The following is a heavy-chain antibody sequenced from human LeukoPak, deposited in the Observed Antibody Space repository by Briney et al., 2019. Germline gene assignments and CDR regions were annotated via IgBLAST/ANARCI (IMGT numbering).Heavy chain of an antibody. CDR2: INPSGGST. Sequence: ASVKVSCKASGYTFTSYYMHWVRQAPGQGLEWMGIINPSGGSTSYAQKFQGRVTMTRDTSTSTVYMELSSLRSEDTAVYYCARDPSVLMVYAIGDYYYYGMDVWGQGTTVTVFS. J-gene: IGHJ6*02. CDR1: GYTFTSYY. CDR3: ARDPSVLMVYAIGDYYYYGMDV. V-gene: IGHV1-46*01. D-gene: IGHD2-8*01.